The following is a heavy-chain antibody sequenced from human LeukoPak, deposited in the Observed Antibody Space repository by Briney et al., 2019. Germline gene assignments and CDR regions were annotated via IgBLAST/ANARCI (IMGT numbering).Heavy chain of an antibody. J-gene: IGHJ4*02. Sequence: SGTLSFTASGGTFSSYTFSWVRHPPGQGLERMGRFIPILGIANYAQKFQVSVTITADKSTSTSYMELSSLRSEDPAVYYCARDLLCSGGSCPVDYWGQGTLVTVSS. V-gene: IGHV1-69*04. CDR3: ARDLLCSGGSCPVDY. D-gene: IGHD2-15*01. CDR2: FIPILGIA. CDR1: GGTFSSYT.